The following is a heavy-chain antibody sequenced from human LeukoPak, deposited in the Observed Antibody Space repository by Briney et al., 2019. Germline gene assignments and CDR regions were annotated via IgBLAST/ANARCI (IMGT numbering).Heavy chain of an antibody. Sequence: GGSLRLSCAASGFTFSSYSMNWVRQAPGKGLEWVSFISSSSSYIYYADSVKGRFTISRDNAKNSLYLQMNSLRAEDTAVYYCARDVGAAPFDIWGQGTMVTVSS. CDR2: ISSSSSYI. CDR1: GFTFSSYS. D-gene: IGHD3-10*01. J-gene: IGHJ3*02. CDR3: ARDVGAAPFDI. V-gene: IGHV3-21*01.